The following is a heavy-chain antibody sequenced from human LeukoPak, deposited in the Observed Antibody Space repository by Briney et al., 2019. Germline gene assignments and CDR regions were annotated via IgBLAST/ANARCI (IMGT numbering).Heavy chain of an antibody. D-gene: IGHD5-12*01. CDR3: ARLDSGYDLHYFDY. J-gene: IGHJ4*02. CDR1: GGSFSGYY. V-gene: IGHV4-34*01. CDR2: INHSGST. Sequence: SETLSLTCAVYGGSFSGYYWSWIRQPPGKGLEWIGEINHSGSTNYNPSLKSRVTISVDTSKNQFSLKLSSVTAADTAVYYCARLDSGYDLHYFDYWGQGTLVTVSS.